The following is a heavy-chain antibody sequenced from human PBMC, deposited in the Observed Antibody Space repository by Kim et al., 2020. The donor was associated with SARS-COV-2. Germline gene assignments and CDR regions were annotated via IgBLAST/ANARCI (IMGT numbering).Heavy chain of an antibody. J-gene: IGHJ3*02. CDR1: GGSISSYY. CDR3: ARETMIVVGGRVGAFDI. D-gene: IGHD3-22*01. CDR2: IYYSGST. V-gene: IGHV4-59*01. Sequence: SETLSLTCTVSGGSISSYYWSWIRQPPGKGLEWIGYIYYSGSTNYNPSLKSRVTISVDTSKNQFSLKLSSVTAADTAVYYCARETMIVVGGRVGAFDIWGQGTMVTVSS.